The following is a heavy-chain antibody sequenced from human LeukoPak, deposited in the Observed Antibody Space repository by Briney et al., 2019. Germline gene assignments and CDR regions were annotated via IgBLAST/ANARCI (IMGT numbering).Heavy chain of an antibody. CDR2: TNTEGTST. CDR1: GFTFSSYW. V-gene: IGHV3-74*01. D-gene: IGHD5-24*01. CDR3: ARDSYNNVDY. J-gene: IGHJ4*02. Sequence: GGSLRLSCAASGFTFSSYWMRWVRQAPGKGLVWVSRTNTEGTSTYYADSVKGRFTVSRGNAKNTVYLQMNSLRAEDTAVYYCARDSYNNVDYWGQGTLVTVSS.